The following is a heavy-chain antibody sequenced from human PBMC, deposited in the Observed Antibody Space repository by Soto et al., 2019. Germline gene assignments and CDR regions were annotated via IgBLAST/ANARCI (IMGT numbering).Heavy chain of an antibody. CDR2: ISSSSSTI. CDR1: GFTFSSYS. V-gene: IGHV3-48*01. J-gene: IGHJ4*02. CDR3: ARGNSSYFDY. Sequence: GESLKISCAASGFTFSSYSMNWVRQAPGKGLEWVSYISSSSSTIYYADSVKGRFTISRDNAKNSLYLQMNSLRAEDTAVYYCARGNSSYFDYWGQGTLVTVSS.